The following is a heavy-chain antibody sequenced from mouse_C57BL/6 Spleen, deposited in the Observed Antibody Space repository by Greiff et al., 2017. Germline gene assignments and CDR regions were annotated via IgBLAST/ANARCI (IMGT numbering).Heavy chain of an antibody. V-gene: IGHV1-69*01. J-gene: IGHJ4*01. CDR2: IDPSDSYT. Sequence: QVQLKESGAELVMPGASVKLSCKASGYTFTSYWMHWVKQRPGQGLEWIGEIDPSDSYTNYNQKFKGKSTLTVDKSSSTAYMQLSSLTSEDSAVYYCARLVTRRYAMDYWGQGTSVTVSS. CDR3: ARLVTRRYAMDY. D-gene: IGHD2-3*01. CDR1: GYTFTSYW.